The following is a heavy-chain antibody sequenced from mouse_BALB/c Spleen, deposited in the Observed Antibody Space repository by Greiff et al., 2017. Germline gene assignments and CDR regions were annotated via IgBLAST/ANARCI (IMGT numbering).Heavy chain of an antibody. CDR1: GFTFTDYY. CDR3: ARGDGCAY. J-gene: IGHJ3*01. V-gene: IGHV7-3*02. Sequence: EVMLVESGGGLVQPGGSLRLSCATSGFTFTDYYMSWVRQPPGKALEWLGFIRNKANGYTTEYSASVKGRFTISRDNSQSILYLQMNTLRAEDSATYYCARGDGCAYWGQGTLVTVSA. CDR2: IRNKANGYTT.